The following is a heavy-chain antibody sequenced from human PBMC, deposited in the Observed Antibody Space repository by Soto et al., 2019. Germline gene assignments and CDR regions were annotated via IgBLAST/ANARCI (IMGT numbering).Heavy chain of an antibody. CDR1: GYTFTSYG. CDR2: ISAYNGNT. CDR3: ARPHWGEDCSSTSCYRDAFDI. J-gene: IGHJ3*02. Sequence: ASVKVSCKASGYTFTSYGISWVRQAPGQGLEWMGWISAYNGNTNYAQKLQGRVTMTTDTSTSTAYMELRSLRSDDTAVYYCARPHWGEDCSSTSCYRDAFDIWGQGTMVTVSS. D-gene: IGHD2-2*01. V-gene: IGHV1-18*01.